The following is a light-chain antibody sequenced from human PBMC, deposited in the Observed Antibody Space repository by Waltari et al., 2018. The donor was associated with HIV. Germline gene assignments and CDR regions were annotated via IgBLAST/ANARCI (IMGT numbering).Light chain of an antibody. CDR3: QSYDSSLSGSEV. CDR2: ANT. V-gene: IGLV1-40*01. CDR1: SSHIGANYD. J-gene: IGLJ2*01. Sequence: QSVLAQPSSVSGAPGQRVIISCTGNSSHIGANYDVHWYQQFPGTAPKLLIYANTTRPSGVPDRFSGSKSGTSASLAITGLRPEDEADYYCQSYDSSLSGSEVFGGGTKLIVL.